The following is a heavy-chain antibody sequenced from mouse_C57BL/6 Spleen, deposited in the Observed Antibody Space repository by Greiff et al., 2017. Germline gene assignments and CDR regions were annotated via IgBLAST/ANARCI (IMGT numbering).Heavy chain of an antibody. CDR1: GYTFTSYW. CDR3: ARDGITTVVPTSLSAMDY. Sequence: VLLQQPGAGLVKPGASVKLSCTASGYTFTSYWMHWVQQRPGRGLEWVGRIGPNSGGTKYNEKFKGKATLTVDKPSSTAYLQSSSLTSEDSAVYYCARDGITTVVPTSLSAMDYWGQGTSVTVSS. J-gene: IGHJ4*01. V-gene: IGHV1-72*01. D-gene: IGHD1-1*01. CDR2: IGPNSGGT.